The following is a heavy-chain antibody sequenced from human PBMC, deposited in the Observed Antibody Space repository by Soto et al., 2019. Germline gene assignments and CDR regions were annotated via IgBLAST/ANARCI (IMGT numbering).Heavy chain of an antibody. Sequence: QVQLVQSGAEVKKPASSVKVSCKASVGTFSSYAISWVRQAPGQGLEWMGGIIPIFGTANYAQKFQGRVTITADESTSTAYMELSSLRSETTAVYYCARSWGHPGWFGYFDLWGRGTLVTVSS. D-gene: IGHD3-10*01. CDR1: VGTFSSYA. CDR2: IIPIFGTA. V-gene: IGHV1-69*12. CDR3: ARSWGHPGWFGYFDL. J-gene: IGHJ2*01.